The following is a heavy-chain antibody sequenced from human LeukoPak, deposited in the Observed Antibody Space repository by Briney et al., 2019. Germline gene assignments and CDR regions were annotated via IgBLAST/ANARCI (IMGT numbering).Heavy chain of an antibody. Sequence: GGSLRLSCAASGFTLSSFEMNWVRQAPGKGLEWVSYISSSGRTIYYADSVKGRFTISRDNAKNSLYLQMNSLRAEDTALYYCARGYRTNFDYWGQGTLVTVSS. J-gene: IGHJ4*02. CDR3: ARGYRTNFDY. D-gene: IGHD1-7*01. CDR2: ISSSGRTI. V-gene: IGHV3-48*03. CDR1: GFTLSSFE.